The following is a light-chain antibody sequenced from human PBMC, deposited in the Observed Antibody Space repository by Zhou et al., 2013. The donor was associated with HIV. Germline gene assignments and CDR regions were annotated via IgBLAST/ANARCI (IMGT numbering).Light chain of an antibody. Sequence: DIQVTQSPSSLSASIGDTVTITCRTSQNIYNFLNWYQQKPGKAPKLLIYAASTLQSGVPSLFTGSGSGTHFTLTISSLQAEDAAVYYCQTYNSVPLIFGGGTKVEI. J-gene: IGKJ4*01. CDR2: AAS. V-gene: IGKV1-27*01. CDR1: QNIYNF. CDR3: QTYNSVPLI.